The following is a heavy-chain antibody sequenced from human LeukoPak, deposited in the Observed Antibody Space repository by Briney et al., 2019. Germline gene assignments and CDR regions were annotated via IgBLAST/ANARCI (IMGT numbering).Heavy chain of an antibody. CDR2: INSDGSST. V-gene: IGHV3-74*01. Sequence: GSLRLSCAASGFTFSSYLMHWVRQPPGKGPVWVSRINSDGSSTNCADSVKGRFTISRDNAKNTLYLQMNSLRAEDTAVYYCARVSSSGWLPFDYWGQGTLVTVSS. CDR3: ARVSSSGWLPFDY. D-gene: IGHD6-19*01. J-gene: IGHJ4*02. CDR1: GFTFSSYL.